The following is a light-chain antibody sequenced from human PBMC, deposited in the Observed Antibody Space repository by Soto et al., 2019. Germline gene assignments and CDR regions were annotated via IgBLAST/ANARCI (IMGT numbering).Light chain of an antibody. CDR3: QQYGNSPIT. CDR2: GTS. CDR1: ERLYSAY. V-gene: IGKV3-20*01. Sequence: EIVFAQSPGTLSLSLSERXYLXGRTSERLYSAYLGWYQQKPGQAPRLLIYGTSSRATGIPDRFSGSGSGTDFTLTISRLEPEDFAVYYCQQYGNSPITFGQGTRLEIK. J-gene: IGKJ5*01.